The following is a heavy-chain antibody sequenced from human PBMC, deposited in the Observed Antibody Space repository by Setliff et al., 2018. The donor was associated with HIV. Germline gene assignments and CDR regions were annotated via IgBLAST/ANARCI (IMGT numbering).Heavy chain of an antibody. Sequence: PSETLSLTCTASGYSISSGYYWGWIRQPPGKGLEWIGNIYYSGTTYYNPSLKSRVTISVDTSKNQYSVRLSSVTAADTAFYYCARMWRWSGPESYYFDSWGRGTLVTVSS. V-gene: IGHV4-38-2*02. D-gene: IGHD2-21*01. J-gene: IGHJ4*02. CDR3: ARMWRWSGPESYYFDS. CDR2: IYYSGTT. CDR1: GYSISSGYY.